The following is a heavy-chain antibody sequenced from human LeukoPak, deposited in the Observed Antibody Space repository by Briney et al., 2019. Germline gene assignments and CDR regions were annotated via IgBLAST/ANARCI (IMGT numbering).Heavy chain of an antibody. CDR3: ATDSIGIAAAGALGWFDP. CDR1: GGSFNSYA. D-gene: IGHD6-13*01. CDR2: IIPIFGTA. V-gene: IGHV1-69*01. Sequence: SVKVSCKASGGSFNSYAISWVRQAPGQGLEWMGGIIPIFGTANYVQKFQGRVTITADESTNTAYMELSSLRSEDTALYYCATDSIGIAAAGALGWFDPWGQGTLVTVSS. J-gene: IGHJ5*02.